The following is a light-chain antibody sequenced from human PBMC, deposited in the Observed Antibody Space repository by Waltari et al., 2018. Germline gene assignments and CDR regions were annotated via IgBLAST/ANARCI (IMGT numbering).Light chain of an antibody. V-gene: IGKV3-15*01. CDR1: QSVGTY. CDR2: GAS. J-gene: IGKJ4*01. Sequence: EIVMTHPPAPPSASPGERATLSCRASQSVGTYLAWYQEKPGQGPRLLISGASIRATGIPARFSGSGSGTEFTLTISSLQSEDFAVYYCQQYNYWPLTFGGGTKVEIK. CDR3: QQYNYWPLT.